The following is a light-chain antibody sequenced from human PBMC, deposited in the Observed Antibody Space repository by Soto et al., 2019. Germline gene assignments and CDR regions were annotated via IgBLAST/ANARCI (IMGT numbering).Light chain of an antibody. J-gene: IGKJ5*01. CDR1: ETIRNNY. V-gene: IGKV3-20*01. Sequence: QSPGTLSLSPGEGATLSCRASETIRNNYLAWYQQKPGQAPRLLIYGASVRATGVPDRFSGSGSGTDFTLKINRVEAEDVGTYYCMQALQSLTFGQGTRLEIQ. CDR2: GAS. CDR3: MQALQSLT.